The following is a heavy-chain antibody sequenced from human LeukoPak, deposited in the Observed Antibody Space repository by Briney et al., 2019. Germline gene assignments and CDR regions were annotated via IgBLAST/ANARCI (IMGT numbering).Heavy chain of an antibody. Sequence: PSETLSLTCIVSHYSISGNYWGWIRQPPGKGLEWIGNIYTIGSTDYNPSLKSRVTISIDTSKNQFSLKLNSVTAADTAVYYCARRMTTGHPNFDYWGQGALVTVSS. V-gene: IGHV4-4*09. CDR3: ARRMTTGHPNFDY. J-gene: IGHJ4*02. CDR2: IYTIGST. D-gene: IGHD4-11*01. CDR1: HYSISGNY.